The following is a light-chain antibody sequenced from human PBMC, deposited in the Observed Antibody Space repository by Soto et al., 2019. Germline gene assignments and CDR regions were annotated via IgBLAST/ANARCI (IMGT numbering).Light chain of an antibody. CDR3: QQYGDSPMFT. Sequence: IVLTQSPGTLSLSLGERATLSCRASQSVSGNYVAWYQQKPGQAPRLLIYGASSRAIGIPNRFSGSGSGTEFTLTISTLEPEDFEVYYCQQYGDSPMFTFGPGTKVDIK. J-gene: IGKJ3*01. CDR2: GAS. CDR1: QSVSGNY. V-gene: IGKV3-20*01.